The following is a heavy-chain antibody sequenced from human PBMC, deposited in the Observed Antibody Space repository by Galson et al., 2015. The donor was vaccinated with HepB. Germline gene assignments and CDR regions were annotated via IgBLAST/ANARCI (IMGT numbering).Heavy chain of an antibody. J-gene: IGHJ4*01. CDR2: ISSSSTTI. V-gene: IGHV3-48*04. D-gene: IGHD3-3*01. CDR3: VFPRDYDLNPMDY. Sequence: SLRLSCAASTFTFSTYSMNWVRQAPGKGLEWVSYISSSSTTIYYADSVKGRFTISRDNAKSSLYLQMNSLRAEDTAVYYCVFPRDYDLNPMDYWGQGTLVTVSS. CDR1: TFTFSTYS.